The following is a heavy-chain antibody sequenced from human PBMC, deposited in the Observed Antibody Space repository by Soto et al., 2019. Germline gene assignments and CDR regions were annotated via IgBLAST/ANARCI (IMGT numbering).Heavy chain of an antibody. D-gene: IGHD1-1*01. CDR1: GGSVRAPDW. CDR2: VHISGHS. V-gene: IGHV4-4*02. J-gene: IGHJ4*01. CDR3: ARVRQGCSANNCYFDH. Sequence: KPSETLSLTCTLSGGSVRAPDWWNWVRQSPDKGLEWIAEVHISGHSNYNPSLRSRVSVSIDSSKNQFYLNLNSVTAADTAIYYCARVRQGCSANNCYFDHWGQGTQVTVSS.